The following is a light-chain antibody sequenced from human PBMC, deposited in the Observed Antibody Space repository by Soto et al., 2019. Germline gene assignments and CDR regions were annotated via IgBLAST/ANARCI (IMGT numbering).Light chain of an antibody. J-gene: IGLJ1*01. CDR2: GNR. CDR3: HSYDSSFSGSTYV. Sequence: QSVLTQPPSVSGAPGQTVTISCTGSSSNIGAGYDVHWYHQFPGTAPKLLIYGNRNRPSGVPDRISGSKSGTSASLSITGHQAEDEDDYHCHSYDSSFSGSTYVFGTGTKVTVL. V-gene: IGLV1-40*01. CDR1: SSNIGAGYD.